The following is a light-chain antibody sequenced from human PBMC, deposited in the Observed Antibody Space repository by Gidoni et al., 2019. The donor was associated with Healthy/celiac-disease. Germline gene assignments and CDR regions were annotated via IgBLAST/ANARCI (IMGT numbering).Light chain of an antibody. J-gene: IGKJ2*01. CDR1: QSVSSSY. Sequence: EIVLPQSPGTLSLSPGERVTLSCRASQSVSSSYLAWYQQKPGQAPRLLIYGASNRATGIPDFTLTISRLEPEDFAVYYCQQYGSSPYTFGQGTKLEIK. CDR3: QQYGSSPYT. V-gene: IGKV3-20*01. CDR2: GAS.